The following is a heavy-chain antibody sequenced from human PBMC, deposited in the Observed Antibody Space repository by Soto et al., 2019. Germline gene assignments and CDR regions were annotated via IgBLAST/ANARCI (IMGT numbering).Heavy chain of an antibody. D-gene: IGHD2-15*01. J-gene: IGHJ5*02. CDR1: GGTFSSYA. V-gene: IGHV1-69*13. CDR2: IIPIFGTA. Sequence: ASVKVSCKASGGTFSSYAISWVRQAPGQGLERMGGIIPIFGTANYAQKFQGRVTITADESTSTAYMELSSLRSEDTAVYYCARDREGYCSGGSCYPEVYDWFDPWGQGTLVTVSS. CDR3: ARDREGYCSGGSCYPEVYDWFDP.